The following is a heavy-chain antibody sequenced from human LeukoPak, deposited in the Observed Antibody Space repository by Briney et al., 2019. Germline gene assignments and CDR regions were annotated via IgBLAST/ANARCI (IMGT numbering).Heavy chain of an antibody. CDR1: GGSISSYY. D-gene: IGHD3-10*01. CDR3: ARVRRGGFFDY. CDR2: IYYSGST. Sequence: SETLSLTCPVSGGSISSYYWSWIRQPQGKGLEWVGYIYYSGSTIYNPTLKSGATISVEPSKNQLSLKLSSVTAADTAVYYCARVRRGGFFDYWRKGTRVTVSS. J-gene: IGHJ4*02. V-gene: IGHV4-59*01.